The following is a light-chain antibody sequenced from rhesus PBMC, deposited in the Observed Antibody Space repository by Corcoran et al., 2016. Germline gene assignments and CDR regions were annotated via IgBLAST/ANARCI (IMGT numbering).Light chain of an antibody. V-gene: IGKV1S9*01. CDR1: QSLSNY. J-gene: IGKJ4*01. CDR2: RSS. CDR3: QRDYSYPLT. Sequence: DIQMTQSPSSLSASVGDRVTIARQASQSLSNYLNWYQQKPGKNPKLLIYRSSPLQNGMPSRLSGSGSGTDLTLPISSLQPEDFATFYCQRDYSYPLTFGGGTKVKLK.